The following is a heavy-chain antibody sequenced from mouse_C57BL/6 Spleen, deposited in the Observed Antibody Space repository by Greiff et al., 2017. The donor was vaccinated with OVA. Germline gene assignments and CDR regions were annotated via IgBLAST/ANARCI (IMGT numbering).Heavy chain of an antibody. D-gene: IGHD1-1*01. CDR1: GYTFTSYW. CDR2: IDPSDSYT. V-gene: IGHV1-69*01. J-gene: IGHJ3*01. Sequence: QVQLQQPGAELVMPGASVKLSCKASGYTFTSYWMHWVKQRPGQGLEWIGEIDPSDSYTNYNQKFKGKSTLTVDKSSSTAYMQLSSLTSEDSAVYYCASPYYYGSSYVLFAYWGQGTLVTVS. CDR3: ASPYYYGSSYVLFAY.